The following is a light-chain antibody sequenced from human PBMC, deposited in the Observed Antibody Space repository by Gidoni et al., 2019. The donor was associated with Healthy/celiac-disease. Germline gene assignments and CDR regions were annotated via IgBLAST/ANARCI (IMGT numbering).Light chain of an antibody. CDR1: QGISSY. CDR3: QQYYSYPS. Sequence: AIRMTQSPSSFSASTGDRVTITCRASQGISSYLAWYQQKPGKAPKLLIYAASPLQSGVPSRFSGSGSGTDFTLTISCLQSEDSATYYCQQYYSYPSFGGGTKVEIK. V-gene: IGKV1-8*01. J-gene: IGKJ4*01. CDR2: AAS.